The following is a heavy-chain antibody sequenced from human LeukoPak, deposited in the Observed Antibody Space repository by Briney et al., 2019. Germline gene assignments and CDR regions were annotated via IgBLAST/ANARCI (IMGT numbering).Heavy chain of an antibody. CDR2: ISYDGSNK. CDR3: ARDQDYYDSSGYSGIDY. Sequence: TGGSLRLSCAASGFTFSSYSMNWVRQAPGKGLEWVAVISYDGSNKYYADSVKGRFTISRDNSKKTLYLQMNSLRAEDTAVYYCARDQDYYDSSGYSGIDYWGQGTLVTVSS. D-gene: IGHD3-22*01. V-gene: IGHV3-30*03. J-gene: IGHJ4*02. CDR1: GFTFSSYS.